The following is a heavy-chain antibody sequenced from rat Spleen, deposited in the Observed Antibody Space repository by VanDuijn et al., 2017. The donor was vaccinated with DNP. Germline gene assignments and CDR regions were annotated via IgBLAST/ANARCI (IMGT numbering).Heavy chain of an antibody. CDR1: GFTFSDYG. V-gene: IGHV5S13*01. CDR2: ITFDGSIT. Sequence: EVQLVESGGGLAQPGRSLKLSCAASGFTFSDYGMAWVLQTPTKGLEWVASITFDGSITHYRDSVKGRFTISRDNAKNTLYLQMDSLKSEDTATYYCARPDAWGQGVMVTVSS. CDR3: ARPDA. J-gene: IGHJ2*01.